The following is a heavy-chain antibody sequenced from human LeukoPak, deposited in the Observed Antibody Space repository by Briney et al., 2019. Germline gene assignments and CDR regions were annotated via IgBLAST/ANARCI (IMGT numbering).Heavy chain of an antibody. CDR3: ARLDANWGFIDY. CDR2: MFYSGST. CDR1: GGSISTYY. J-gene: IGHJ4*02. Sequence: SETLSLTCTVSGGSISTYYWNWIRQPPGKGLKWIGYMFYSGSTNCNPSLKSRVTILVDTSKNRFSLKLSSVTAADTAVYYCARLDANWGFIDYWGQGTLVTVSS. D-gene: IGHD7-27*01. V-gene: IGHV4-59*01.